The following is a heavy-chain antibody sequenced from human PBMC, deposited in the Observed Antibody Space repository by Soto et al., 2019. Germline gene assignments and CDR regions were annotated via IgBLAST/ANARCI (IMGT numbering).Heavy chain of an antibody. CDR3: TRDASRDSSARGWFDP. V-gene: IGHV3-21*01. CDR1: GFTFRSVT. Sequence: GGSLRLSCAASGFTFRSVTMNWVLQAPGKGLEWVSTISSNSAYIYYTDALRGRFTISRDNAKNSLHLQMNSLRAEDTAVYYCTRDASRDSSARGWFDPWGPGTLVTVSS. J-gene: IGHJ5*02. CDR2: ISSNSAYI. D-gene: IGHD6-13*01.